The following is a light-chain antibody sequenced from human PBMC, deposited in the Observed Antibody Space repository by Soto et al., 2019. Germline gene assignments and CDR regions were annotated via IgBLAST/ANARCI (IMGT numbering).Light chain of an antibody. J-gene: IGLJ1*01. Sequence: QSVLTQPASVSGSPGQSITISCTGTSSDFNTYNSVSWYQQYPGKAPKLMIHDVSNRPSGVSSRFSGSKSGNTASLTISGLQGEDEADYYCRSYTSSNSYVFGSGTKVTVL. CDR3: RSYTSSNSYV. CDR1: SSDFNTYNS. CDR2: DVS. V-gene: IGLV2-14*01.